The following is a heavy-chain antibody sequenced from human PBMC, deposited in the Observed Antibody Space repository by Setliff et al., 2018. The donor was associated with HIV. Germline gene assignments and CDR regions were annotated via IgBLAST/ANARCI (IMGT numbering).Heavy chain of an antibody. V-gene: IGHV4-4*07. J-gene: IGHJ5*02. CDR1: DDSIDSHY. CDR3: ARDRSSGWSKDWFDT. D-gene: IGHD6-19*01. CDR2: IYISGST. Sequence: SETLSLTCNVSDDSIDSHYWSWIRQPAGKGLEWIGHIYISGSTNYNPSFNSRVTMSVDTSKNQFSLRLTSVTAADTAMYHCARDRSSGWSKDWFDTWGQGILVTVSS.